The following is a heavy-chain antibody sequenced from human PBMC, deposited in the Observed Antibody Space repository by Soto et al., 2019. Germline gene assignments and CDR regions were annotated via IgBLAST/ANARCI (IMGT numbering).Heavy chain of an antibody. CDR3: VRRAQYFDGTGFHAFDI. J-gene: IGHJ3*02. CDR2: ISSRSSYT. CDR1: GFTFSDYT. V-gene: IGHV3-21*04. Sequence: GGSLRLSCAASGFTFSDYTMNWVRQAPGKGLEWVSSISSRSSYTYYADSLKGRITISRDNAKNSLFLQMNSLTVEDTAVYYCVRRAQYFDGTGFHAFDIWGQGTRVTVSS. D-gene: IGHD3-22*01.